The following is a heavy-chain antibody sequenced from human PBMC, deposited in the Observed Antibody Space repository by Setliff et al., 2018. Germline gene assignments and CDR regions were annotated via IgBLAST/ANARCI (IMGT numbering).Heavy chain of an antibody. CDR3: ARQGCGTTSCHSIDY. CDR2: IFPGNSNT. Sequence: GESLKISCKGSGNSFTNYWIGWVRQMPGKGLECMGIIFPGNSNTRYSPSFQGQVTISVDKAINTAYLQWTSLKVSDTAMYFCARQGCGTTSCHSIDYWGQGTLVTVSS. D-gene: IGHD2-2*01. V-gene: IGHV5-51*01. J-gene: IGHJ4*01. CDR1: GNSFTNYW.